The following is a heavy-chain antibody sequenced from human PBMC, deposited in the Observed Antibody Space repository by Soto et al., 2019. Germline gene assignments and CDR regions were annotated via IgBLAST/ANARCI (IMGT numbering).Heavy chain of an antibody. CDR3: ARGWQSAFDI. Sequence: GGSLRLSCAASGFTVSDNYVSWVRQAPGKGLEWVSVIYRGGATYYANSVTGRFTISRDTSLHLQMNSLKTEDTAIYYCARGWQSAFDIWGQGTMVTVSS. J-gene: IGHJ3*02. V-gene: IGHV3-53*01. CDR1: GFTVSDNY. D-gene: IGHD6-13*01. CDR2: IYRGGAT.